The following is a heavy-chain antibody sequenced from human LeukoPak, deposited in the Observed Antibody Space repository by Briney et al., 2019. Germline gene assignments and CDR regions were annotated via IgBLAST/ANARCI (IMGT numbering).Heavy chain of an antibody. CDR2: ISGSGGST. J-gene: IGHJ4*02. CDR1: GFTVSSNY. V-gene: IGHV3-23*01. CDR3: AKVPIVVVPAAYYFDY. Sequence: GGSLRLSCAASGFTVSSNYMSWVRQAPGKGLEWVSAISGSGGSTYYADSVKGRFTISRDNSKNTLCPQMNSLRAEDTAVYYCAKVPIVVVPAAYYFDYWGQGTLVTVSS. D-gene: IGHD2-2*01.